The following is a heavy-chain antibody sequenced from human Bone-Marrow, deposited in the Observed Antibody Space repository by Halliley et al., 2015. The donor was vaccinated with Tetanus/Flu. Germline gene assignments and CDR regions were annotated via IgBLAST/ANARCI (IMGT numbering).Heavy chain of an antibody. CDR1: GDSISSDSY. CDR2: VLHTGTT. CDR3: ARVRGSGSYNAMRVDT. D-gene: IGHD3-10*01. J-gene: IGHJ5*02. V-gene: IGHV4-38-2*01. Sequence: LRLSCAVSGDSISSDSYWGWIRQPPGKGLEWIGSVLHTGTTYYNPSLNSRSTISLDTSRNQFSLKLRSATAADTAVYFCARVRGSGSYNAMRVDTWGQGHLFTVSS.